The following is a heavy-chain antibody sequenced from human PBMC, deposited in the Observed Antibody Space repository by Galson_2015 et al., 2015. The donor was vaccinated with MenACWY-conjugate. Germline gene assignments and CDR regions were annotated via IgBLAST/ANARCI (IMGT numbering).Heavy chain of an antibody. CDR1: GGSISSSSYF. J-gene: IGHJ3*02. CDR2: ISYSGST. Sequence: SETLSLTCTVSGGSISSSSYFWGWIRQPPGKGLEWIGTISYSGSTHYNPSRNNRATVSADTSKNQFSLNVNSVTAADTALYYCARRSARLTLGAFDIWGQGTMVTVSS. CDR3: ARRSARLTLGAFDI. D-gene: IGHD4-23*01. V-gene: IGHV4-39*01.